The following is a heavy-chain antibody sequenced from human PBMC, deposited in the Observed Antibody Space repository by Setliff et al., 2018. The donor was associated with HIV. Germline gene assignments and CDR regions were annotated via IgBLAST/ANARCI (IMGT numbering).Heavy chain of an antibody. D-gene: IGHD6-19*01. CDR3: ARAAIPMAGLDY. J-gene: IGHJ4*02. V-gene: IGHV1-46*01. CDR2: INPSGGST. Sequence: ASVKVSCKASGYTFTGYYMHWVRQAPGQGLEWMGIINPSGGSTNYAQKFQGRVTMTRDTSTSTAYMELTSMRFDDTAVYYCARAAIPMAGLDYWGQGTLVTVSS. CDR1: GYTFTGYY.